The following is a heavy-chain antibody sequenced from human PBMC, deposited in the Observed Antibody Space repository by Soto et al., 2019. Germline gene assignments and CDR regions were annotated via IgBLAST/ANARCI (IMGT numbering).Heavy chain of an antibody. J-gene: IGHJ4*02. V-gene: IGHV4-30-4*01. CDR3: ARADSSGYSYFDY. CDR2: IYYSGST. CDR1: GGSISSGDYY. Sequence: QVQLQESGPGLVKPSQTLSLTCTVSGGSISSGDYYWSWIRQPPGTGLEWIGYIYYSGSTYYNPSLESRVTISVDTYKNQFSLNLSSVTAADTAVYYCARADSSGYSYFDYWGQGTLVTVSS. D-gene: IGHD3-22*01.